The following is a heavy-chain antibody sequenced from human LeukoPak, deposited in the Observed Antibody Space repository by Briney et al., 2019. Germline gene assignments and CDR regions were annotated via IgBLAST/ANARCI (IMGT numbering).Heavy chain of an antibody. J-gene: IGHJ4*02. CDR2: MNPNSGNT. V-gene: IGHV1-8*01. CDR3: ARGLHNYYDSIKN. CDR1: GYTFTSYD. D-gene: IGHD3-22*01. Sequence: ASVKVSCKASGYTFTSYDINWVRQATGQGLGRMGRMNPNSGNTGYAQKFQGRVTMTRNTSISTAYMELSSLRSEDTAVYYCARGLHNYYDSIKNWGQGTLVTVSS.